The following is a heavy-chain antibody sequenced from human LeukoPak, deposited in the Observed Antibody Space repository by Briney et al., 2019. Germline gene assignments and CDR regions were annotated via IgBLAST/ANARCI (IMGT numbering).Heavy chain of an antibody. CDR2: INSDGGDT. CDR3: VVWIAVAATDH. CDR1: GFTFSNYW. J-gene: IGHJ4*02. D-gene: IGHD6-19*01. Sequence: GGSLRLSCAASGFTFSNYWMHWVRQVPGEGLVWVSRINSDGGDTSYADSVKGRFTVSRDNAKNTLYLEMNSLRTDDTAVYHCVVWIAVAATDHWGQGTLVTVSS. V-gene: IGHV3-74*01.